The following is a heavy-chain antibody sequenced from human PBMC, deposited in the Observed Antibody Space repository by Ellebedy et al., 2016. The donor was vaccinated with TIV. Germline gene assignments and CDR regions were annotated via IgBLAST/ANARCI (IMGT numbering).Heavy chain of an antibody. CDR2: ISWNSGSV. CDR1: GFNFDDYA. V-gene: IGHV3-9*01. J-gene: IGHJ2*01. Sequence: GGSLRLXXAASGFNFDDYAMHWVRQAPGKDLEWVSGISWNSGSVNYADSVKGRFTISRDNVNDSLHLQMNSLRPEDTAFYYCVKDKSVSGFSFWVFDLWGRGTLVTVSS. CDR3: VKDKSVSGFSFWVFDL. D-gene: IGHD3-22*01.